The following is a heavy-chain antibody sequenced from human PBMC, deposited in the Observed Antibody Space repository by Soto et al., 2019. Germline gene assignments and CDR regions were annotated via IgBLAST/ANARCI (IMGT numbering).Heavy chain of an antibody. CDR1: GGSISSSNW. Sequence: SETLSLTCAVSGGSISSSNWWSWVRQPPGKGLEWIGEIYHSGSTNYNPSLKSRVTISVDKSKNQFSLKLSSVTAADTAVYYCARAPKYYYDSSGTDYCYGIDVCGQGTT. V-gene: IGHV4-4*02. CDR3: ARAPKYYYDSSGTDYCYGIDV. J-gene: IGHJ6*01. CDR2: IYHSGST. D-gene: IGHD3-22*01.